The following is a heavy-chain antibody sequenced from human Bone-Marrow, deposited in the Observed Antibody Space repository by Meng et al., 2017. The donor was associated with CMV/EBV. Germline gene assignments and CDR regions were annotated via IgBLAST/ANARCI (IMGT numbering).Heavy chain of an antibody. V-gene: IGHV1-18*01. CDR3: ARDFGVGATLLVYYYYGMDV. CDR1: GYTFTSYG. CDR2: ISAYNGNT. Sequence: ASVKVSCKASGYTFTSYGISWVRQAPGQGIEWMGWISAYNGNTNYAQKLQGRVTMTTDTSTSTAYMELRSLRSDDTAVYYCARDFGVGATLLVYYYYGMDVWGQGTTVTVSS. D-gene: IGHD1-26*01. J-gene: IGHJ6*02.